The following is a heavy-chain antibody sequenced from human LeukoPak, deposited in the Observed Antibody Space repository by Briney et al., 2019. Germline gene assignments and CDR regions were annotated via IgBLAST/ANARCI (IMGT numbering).Heavy chain of an antibody. CDR1: GGTFSSYA. D-gene: IGHD6-13*01. CDR3: ASEGHVLDSSSWYWGGAQFDY. CDR2: IIPILGIA. V-gene: IGHV1-69*04. Sequence: SVKVSCKASGGTFSSYAISWVRQAPGQGLEWMGRIIPILGIANYAQKFQGRVTITADKSTGTAYMELSSLRSEDTAVYYCASEGHVLDSSSWYWGGAQFDYWGQGTLVTVSS. J-gene: IGHJ4*02.